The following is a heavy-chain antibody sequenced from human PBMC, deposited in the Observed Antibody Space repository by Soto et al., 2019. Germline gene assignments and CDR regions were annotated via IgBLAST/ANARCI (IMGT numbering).Heavy chain of an antibody. J-gene: IGHJ6*02. Sequence: ASVKVSCKVSGYTLTELSMHWVRQAPGKGLEWMGGFDPEDAEIIYAQKFQGRVTMTEDTSTDTAYMELSSLRSEDTAVYYCAGITMIVVGAYGMDVWGQGTTVTVS. D-gene: IGHD3-22*01. CDR3: AGITMIVVGAYGMDV. CDR1: GYTLTELS. CDR2: FDPEDAEI. V-gene: IGHV1-24*01.